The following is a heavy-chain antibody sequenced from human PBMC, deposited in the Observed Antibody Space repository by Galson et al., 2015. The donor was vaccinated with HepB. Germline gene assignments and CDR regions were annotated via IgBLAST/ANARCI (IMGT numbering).Heavy chain of an antibody. V-gene: IGHV4-39*01. CDR3: ASQLIVVVTAIPPYYFDY. D-gene: IGHD2-21*02. CDR2: IYYSGST. J-gene: IGHJ4*02. Sequence: LSLTCTVSGGSISSSSYYWGWIRQPPGKGLEWIGSIYYSGSTYYNPSLKSRVTISVDTSKNQFSLKLSSVTAADTAVYYCASQLIVVVTAIPPYYFDYWGQGTLVTVSS. CDR1: GGSISSSSYY.